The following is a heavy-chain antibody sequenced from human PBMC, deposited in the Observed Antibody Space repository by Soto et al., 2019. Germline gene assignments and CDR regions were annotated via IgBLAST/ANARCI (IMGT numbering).Heavy chain of an antibody. CDR1: GFTFSSYA. CDR2: ISGSGGTT. Sequence: SVGSLRLSCAASGFTFSSYAMSWVRQAPGKGLEWVSTISGSGGTTYYADSVKGRFTISRDNSKNTLYLQMNSLRVEDTALYYCAKDGGTIAAADFDYWGQGTLVTVSS. CDR3: AKDGGTIAAADFDY. J-gene: IGHJ4*02. V-gene: IGHV3-23*01. D-gene: IGHD6-13*01.